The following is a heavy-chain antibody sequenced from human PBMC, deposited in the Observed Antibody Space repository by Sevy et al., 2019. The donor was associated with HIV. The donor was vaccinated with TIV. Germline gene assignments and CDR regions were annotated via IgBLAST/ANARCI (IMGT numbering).Heavy chain of an antibody. J-gene: IGHJ6*02. CDR1: GFTVSGNY. CDR3: ARDRYYDASGYYYYYYGMDV. V-gene: IGHV3-66*01. D-gene: IGHD3-22*01. CDR2: IDSGGST. Sequence: GGSLRLSCEASGFTVSGNYKAWVRLAPGKGLEWVSLIDSGGSTYYADSVKGRFTISRDNAKNTLYLQMNPLRAEDTAVYFCARDRYYDASGYYYYYYGMDVWGQGTTVTVSS.